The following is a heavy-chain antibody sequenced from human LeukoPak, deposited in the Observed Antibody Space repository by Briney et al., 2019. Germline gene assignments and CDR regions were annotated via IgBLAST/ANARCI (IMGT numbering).Heavy chain of an antibody. CDR2: IYYSGST. J-gene: IGHJ6*03. CDR1: GYSISSGYY. Sequence: KSSETLSLTCTVSGYSISSGYYWGWIRQPPGKGLEWIGSIYYSGSTYYNPSLKSRVTISVDTSKKQFSLKLSSVTAADTAVYYCARVEEGYGSGRRENYYYYYMDVWGKGTTVTISS. CDR3: ARVEEGYGSGRRENYYYYYMDV. D-gene: IGHD3-10*01. V-gene: IGHV4-38-2*02.